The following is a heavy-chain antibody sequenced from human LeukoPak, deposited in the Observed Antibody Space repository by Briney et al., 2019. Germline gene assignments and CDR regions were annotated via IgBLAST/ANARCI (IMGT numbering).Heavy chain of an antibody. D-gene: IGHD3-3*01. J-gene: IGHJ3*02. CDR3: AKADATIGGAFDN. V-gene: IGHV3-23*01. Sequence: GGSLRLSCAASGFIFKNYAISWVRQAPGKGLEWVSIISGTSDTTRYGDSVRGRFTTSRDNPRNTLYLQIDSLRVDDTAVYYCAKADATIGGAFDNWGQGTMVIVSS. CDR1: GFIFKNYA. CDR2: ISGTSDTT.